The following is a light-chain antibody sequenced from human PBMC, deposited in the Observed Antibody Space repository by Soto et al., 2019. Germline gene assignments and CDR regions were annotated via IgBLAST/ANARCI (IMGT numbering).Light chain of an antibody. V-gene: IGKV3-11*01. Sequence: VLTQSPATLSLSPGKRATLSCRASESVDFHLAWYQQKPCQAPRLLIYDASVRATGTPARFSGSGSGTAFTLTISSLQPEDFATYYCQQFSNYPHVFGQGTRLEIK. J-gene: IGKJ5*01. CDR1: ESVDFH. CDR2: DAS. CDR3: QQFSNYPHV.